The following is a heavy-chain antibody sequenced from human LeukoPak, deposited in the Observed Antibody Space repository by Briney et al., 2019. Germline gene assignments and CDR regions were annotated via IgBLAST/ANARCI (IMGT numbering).Heavy chain of an antibody. J-gene: IGHJ5*02. Sequence: GASVKVSCKASGYTFTGYYMHWVRQAPGQGLEWMGWINPNSGGTNYAQKFQGRVTMTRDTSISTAYMELSRLRSDDTAVYYCARDSETQYYDILTGYYYRDCWFDPWGQGTLVTVSS. CDR1: GYTFTGYY. CDR3: ARDSETQYYDILTGYYYRDCWFDP. D-gene: IGHD3-9*01. V-gene: IGHV1-2*02. CDR2: INPNSGGT.